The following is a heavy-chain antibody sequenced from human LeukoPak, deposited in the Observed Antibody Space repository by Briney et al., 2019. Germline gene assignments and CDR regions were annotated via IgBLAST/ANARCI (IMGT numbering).Heavy chain of an antibody. J-gene: IGHJ4*02. D-gene: IGHD6-13*01. V-gene: IGHV4-39*01. CDR3: ARLVGSSWYHEVLLGRDY. CDR1: GGSISSRPYY. CDR2: FSYSGST. Sequence: SETLSLTCTVSGGSISSRPYYWGWIRQPPGKGLERLGRFSYSGSTYYKPSLKSRVTISVDTSKNQFSLKLSSMTAADTAVYYCARLVGSSWYHEVLLGRDYWGQGTLVTVSS.